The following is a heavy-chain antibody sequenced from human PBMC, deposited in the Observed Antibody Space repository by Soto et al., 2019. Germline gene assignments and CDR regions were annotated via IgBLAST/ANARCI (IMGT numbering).Heavy chain of an antibody. V-gene: IGHV4-31*03. J-gene: IGHJ4*02. CDR3: ARWTRVDYYDSSGYYDY. D-gene: IGHD3-22*01. Sequence: SETLSLTCTVSCGSISSGGYYWSWIRQHPGKGLEWIGYIYYSGSTYYNPSLKSRVTISVDTSKNQFSLKLSSVTAADTAVYYCARWTRVDYYDSSGYYDYWGQGTLVTVSS. CDR1: CGSISSGGYY. CDR2: IYYSGST.